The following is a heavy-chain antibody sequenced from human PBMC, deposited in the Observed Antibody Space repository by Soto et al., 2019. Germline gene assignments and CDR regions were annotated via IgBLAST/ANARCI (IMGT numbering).Heavy chain of an antibody. Sequence: PGESLKISGKGSGYSFTSYCISWVRQMPGKGLEWMGRIDPSDSYTNYSPSFQGHVTSSADKSISTAYLQWSSLKAWDTAMYYRARHEAALRRHYGMAVWGQGTTVPVSS. V-gene: IGHV5-10-1*01. J-gene: IGHJ6*02. D-gene: IGHD6-13*01. CDR1: GYSFTSYC. CDR3: ARHEAALRRHYGMAV. CDR2: IDPSDSYT.